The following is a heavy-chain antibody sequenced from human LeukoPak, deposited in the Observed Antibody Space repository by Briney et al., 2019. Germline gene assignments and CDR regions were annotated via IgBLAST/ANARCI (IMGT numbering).Heavy chain of an antibody. J-gene: IGHJ4*02. CDR1: GYTFTSYG. V-gene: IGHV1-18*01. Sequence: ASVKVSCKASGYTFTSYGITWVRQAPGQGKEWMGWISAHNGNTNYAQKLQGRVTMTTDTSTSTAYMELRSLRSDNTAVYYCARAPRDYGDYGSLLYWGQGTLVTVSS. CDR3: ARAPRDYGDYGSLLY. CDR2: ISAHNGNT. D-gene: IGHD4-17*01.